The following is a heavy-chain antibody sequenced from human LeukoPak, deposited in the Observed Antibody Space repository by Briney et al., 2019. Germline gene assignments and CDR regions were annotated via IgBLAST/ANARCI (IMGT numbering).Heavy chain of an antibody. D-gene: IGHD3-3*01. CDR2: IYYSGST. V-gene: IGHV4-59*01. CDR3: ARGLFGVFDY. Sequence: SETLSLTCTVSGGSISSYYWSWIRQPPGKGLEWIGYIYYSGSTNYNPSLNRRVTISVDTSKNQFSLKLSSVTAADTAVYYCARGLFGVFDYWGQGTLVTVSS. CDR1: GGSISSYY. J-gene: IGHJ4*02.